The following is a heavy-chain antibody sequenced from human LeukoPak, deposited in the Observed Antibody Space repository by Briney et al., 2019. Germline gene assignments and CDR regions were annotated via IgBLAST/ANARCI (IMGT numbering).Heavy chain of an antibody. CDR1: GFTVSSNY. D-gene: IGHD2-2*01. CDR2: IYSGGST. J-gene: IGHJ6*02. V-gene: IGHV3-53*01. Sequence: GGSLRLSCAASGFTVSSNYMSWVRQAPGKGLEWVSVIYSGGSTYYADSVKGRFTISRDNSKNTLYLQMNSLRAEDTAVYYCVKMPDYYYGMDVWGQGTTVTVSS. CDR3: VKMPDYYYGMDV.